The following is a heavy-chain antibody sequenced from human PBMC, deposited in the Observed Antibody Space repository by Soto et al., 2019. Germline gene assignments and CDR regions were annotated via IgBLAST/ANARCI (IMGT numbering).Heavy chain of an antibody. CDR2: ISGSGGST. J-gene: IGHJ3*02. V-gene: IGHV3-23*01. CDR3: AKNFETTPLPGDAFDI. CDR1: GFTFSSYA. Sequence: GGSLRLSCAASGFTFSSYAMSWVRQAPGKGLEWVPAISGSGGSTYYADSVKGRFTISRDNSKNTLYLQMNSLRAEDTAVYYCAKNFETTPLPGDAFDIWGQGTMVTVSS. D-gene: IGHD3-9*01.